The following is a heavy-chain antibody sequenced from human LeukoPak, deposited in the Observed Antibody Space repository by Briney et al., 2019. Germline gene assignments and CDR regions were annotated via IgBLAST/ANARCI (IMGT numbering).Heavy chain of an antibody. D-gene: IGHD3-22*01. CDR1: GYSISSGYY. Sequence: SETLSLTCSVSGYSISSGYYWGWIRQPPGKGLEWIGSIFHSGSTYYNPSLRSRVTISVDTSKNQFSLKLSSVTAADTAVYYCARAFTTYYYDSFEYWGQGTLVTVSS. V-gene: IGHV4-38-2*02. J-gene: IGHJ4*02. CDR3: ARAFTTYYYDSFEY. CDR2: IFHSGST.